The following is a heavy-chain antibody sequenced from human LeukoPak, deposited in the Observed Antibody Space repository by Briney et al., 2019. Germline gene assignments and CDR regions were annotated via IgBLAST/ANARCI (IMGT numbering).Heavy chain of an antibody. V-gene: IGHV3-23*01. CDR3: AKAVRGYLWYFDY. Sequence: GGSLRLSCAALSGFTFHNYAMTWVRQAPGEGLEWVSTIGGGGGDTYYADSVKGRFTISRDNSKNTLYLQMNSPRADDTAVYFCAKAVRGYLWYFDYWGQGTLVSVSS. CDR2: IGGGGGDT. D-gene: IGHD2-2*03. J-gene: IGHJ4*02. CDR1: GFTFHNYA.